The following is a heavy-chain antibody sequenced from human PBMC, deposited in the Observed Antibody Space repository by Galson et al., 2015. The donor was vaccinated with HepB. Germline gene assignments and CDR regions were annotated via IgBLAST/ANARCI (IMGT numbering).Heavy chain of an antibody. V-gene: IGHV3-53*01. CDR2: IHSGHVT. D-gene: IGHD3-10*01. Sequence: SLRLSCATSEFTVSDDDMNWVRQPPGKGLEWVSVIHSGHVTFYADSVKGRFAISRDTSKNTFYLQMNSLRAEDTAIYYCARGRGPLGRNSFDNWGPGTLVTVSS. CDR1: EFTVSDDD. J-gene: IGHJ4*02. CDR3: ARGRGPLGRNSFDN.